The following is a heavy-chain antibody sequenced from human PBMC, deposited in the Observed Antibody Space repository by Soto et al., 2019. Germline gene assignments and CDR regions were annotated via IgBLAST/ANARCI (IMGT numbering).Heavy chain of an antibody. CDR2: INPNSGAT. D-gene: IGHD2-2*02. J-gene: IGHJ6*02. CDR3: AKDQGGYMVSGMDV. CDR1: GYTFTDYY. V-gene: IGHV1-2*02. Sequence: QVQLVHSRAEVTKPGASVNVSCKASGYTFTDYYIYWLRQAPGHGLEWMGWINPNSGATNYAHTFQGRVTMTRDSSIRAAYMELSRLSSDDTAVYYCAKDQGGYMVSGMDVWGQGTTVTVSS.